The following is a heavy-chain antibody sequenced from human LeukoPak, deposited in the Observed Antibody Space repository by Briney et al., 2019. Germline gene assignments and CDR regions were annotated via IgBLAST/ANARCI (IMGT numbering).Heavy chain of an antibody. CDR3: ARGASYGSGSYYNVRWFDP. D-gene: IGHD3-10*01. V-gene: IGHV4-4*09. J-gene: IGHJ5*02. CDR1: GGSISSYY. Sequence: PSETLSLTCTVSGGSISSYYWSWIRQPPGKGLEWIGYIYTSGSTNYNPSLKSRVTISVDTSKNQFSLKLSSVTAADTAVYYCARGASYGSGSYYNVRWFDPWGQGTLVTVSS. CDR2: IYTSGST.